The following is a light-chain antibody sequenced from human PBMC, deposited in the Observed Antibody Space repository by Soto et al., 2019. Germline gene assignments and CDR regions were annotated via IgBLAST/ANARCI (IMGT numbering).Light chain of an antibody. J-gene: IGKJ4*01. CDR2: GAS. Sequence: DIQLTQSPSFLSASVGDRVTISCRASQGISDYLAWYQQKPGKAPKLLIYGASTLQSGVSSRFSGSASGTAFTLTISSLQPEDFATYFCQQFKAYPLTFGGATKLEIK. CDR3: QQFKAYPLT. CDR1: QGISDY. V-gene: IGKV1-9*01.